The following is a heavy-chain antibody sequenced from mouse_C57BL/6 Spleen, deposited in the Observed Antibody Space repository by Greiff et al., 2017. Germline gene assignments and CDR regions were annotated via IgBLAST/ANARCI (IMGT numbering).Heavy chain of an antibody. CDR2: ISSGSSTI. V-gene: IGHV5-17*01. D-gene: IGHD2-4*01. Sequence: EVKLEESGGGLVKPGGSLKLSCAASGFTFSDYGMHWVRQAPEKGLEWVAYISSGSSTIYYADTVKGRFTISRDNAKNTLFLQMTSLRSEDTAMYYCAREGLAAMDYWGQGTSVTVSS. CDR3: AREGLAAMDY. CDR1: GFTFSDYG. J-gene: IGHJ4*01.